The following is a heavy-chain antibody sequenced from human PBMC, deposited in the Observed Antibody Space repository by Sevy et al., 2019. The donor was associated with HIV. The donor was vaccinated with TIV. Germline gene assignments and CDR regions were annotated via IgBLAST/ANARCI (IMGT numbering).Heavy chain of an antibody. CDR1: GYTFSTYR. J-gene: IGHJ4*02. Sequence: ASLKVSCKVSGYTFSTYRITWVREAPGQGLEWLGWISPHNGHTNYAWKLQGKVSMTTDTSTTTAYMELRGLTSDDTALYYCARAFCRGGRCYSLAYWGQGTLVTVSS. D-gene: IGHD2-15*01. CDR2: ISPHNGHT. CDR3: ARAFCRGGRCYSLAY. V-gene: IGHV1-18*01.